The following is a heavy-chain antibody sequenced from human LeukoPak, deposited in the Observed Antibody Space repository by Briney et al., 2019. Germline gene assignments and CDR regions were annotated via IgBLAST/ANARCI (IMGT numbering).Heavy chain of an antibody. CDR1: GYTFTSYD. CDR2: MNPNSGNT. Sequence: ASVKVSCKASGYTFTSYDINWVRQATGHGLDWMGWMNPNSGNTGYAQKFQGRVTITRNTSISTAYMELSSLRSEDTAVYYCARGGDLPIVPAAINWFDPWGQGTLVTVSS. J-gene: IGHJ5*02. D-gene: IGHD2-2*01. CDR3: ARGGDLPIVPAAINWFDP. V-gene: IGHV1-8*03.